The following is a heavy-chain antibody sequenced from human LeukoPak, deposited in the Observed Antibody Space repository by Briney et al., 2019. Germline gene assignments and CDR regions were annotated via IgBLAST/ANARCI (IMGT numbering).Heavy chain of an antibody. V-gene: IGHV3-30-3*02. CDR3: AKDRMVYGV. CDR1: GFTFSSYA. CDR2: ISYDGSNK. J-gene: IGHJ4*02. D-gene: IGHD2-8*01. Sequence: PGRSLRLSCAASGFTFSSYAMHWVRQAPGKGLEWVAVISYDGSNKYYADSVKGRFTISRDNSKNTLYLQMNNLRAEDTAVYYCAKDRMVYGVWGQGTLVTVSS.